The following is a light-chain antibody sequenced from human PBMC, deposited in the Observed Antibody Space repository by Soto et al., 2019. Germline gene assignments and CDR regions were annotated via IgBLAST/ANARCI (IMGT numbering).Light chain of an antibody. CDR1: QDISNY. J-gene: IGKJ4*01. V-gene: IGKV1-27*01. CDR2: AAS. CDR3: QRYSSVPPLT. Sequence: DIQMTQSPSSLPASVGDRVTITCRASQDISNYLAWYQQKPGKVPKLLIYAASTLQSGVPSRFSGSGSGTDFTLTISSLQPEDVATYFCQRYSSVPPLTFGGGTKVDIK.